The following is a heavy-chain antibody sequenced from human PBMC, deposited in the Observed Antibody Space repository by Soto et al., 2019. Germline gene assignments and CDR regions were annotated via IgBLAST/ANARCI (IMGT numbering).Heavy chain of an antibody. CDR3: ARDYDFWSGYSF. J-gene: IGHJ4*02. CDR1: GFTFSRYA. CDR2: ISYDGSNK. D-gene: IGHD3-3*01. V-gene: IGHV3-30-3*01. Sequence: GGSLRLSCAASGFTFSRYAMHWVRQAPGKGLEWVAVISYDGSNKYYADSVKGRFTISRDNSKNTLYLQMNSLRAEDTAVYYCARDYDFWSGYSFWGQGTLVTVSS.